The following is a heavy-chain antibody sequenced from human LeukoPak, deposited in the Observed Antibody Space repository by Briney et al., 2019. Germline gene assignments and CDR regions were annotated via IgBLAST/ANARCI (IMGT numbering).Heavy chain of an antibody. CDR3: ALVPPSFYYYYGMDV. Sequence: ASVKVSCKASGYTFTSYGISWVRQAPGQGLEWMGWISAYNGNTNYAQTLQGRVTMTADTSTSTAYMELRSLRSDDTAVYYCALVPPSFYYYYGMDVWGQGTTVTVSS. CDR1: GYTFTSYG. D-gene: IGHD6-6*01. V-gene: IGHV1-18*01. J-gene: IGHJ6*02. CDR2: ISAYNGNT.